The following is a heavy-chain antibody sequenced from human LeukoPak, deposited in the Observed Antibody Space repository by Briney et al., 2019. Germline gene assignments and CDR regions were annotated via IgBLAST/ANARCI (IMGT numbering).Heavy chain of an antibody. Sequence: PSETLSLTCTVSGGSISSGGFYWSWIRQPPGKGLEWIGYIYYSDSTYYNPSLESRVTISVDTSKKQFSLKLSSVTAADTAVYYCARTYYDFWSGYYQNYFDYWGQGTLVTVSS. CDR2: IYYSDST. D-gene: IGHD3-3*01. J-gene: IGHJ4*02. CDR3: ARTYYDFWSGYYQNYFDY. V-gene: IGHV4-31*03. CDR1: GGSISSGGFY.